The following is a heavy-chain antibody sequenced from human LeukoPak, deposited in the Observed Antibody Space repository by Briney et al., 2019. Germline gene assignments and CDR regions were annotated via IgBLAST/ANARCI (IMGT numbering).Heavy chain of an antibody. Sequence: GESLKISCKGSGYSFSNYWIGWVRQMPGKGLEWMGIIYPGDSHTRYSPSFQDQVTISVDKSISTAYLQWSSLKASDTAMYYCARGPYAYTSSATLGSYNWFDPWGQGSLVTVSS. CDR1: GYSFSNYW. J-gene: IGHJ5*02. V-gene: IGHV5-51*01. CDR3: ARGPYAYTSSATLGSYNWFDP. CDR2: IYPGDSHT. D-gene: IGHD2-2*02.